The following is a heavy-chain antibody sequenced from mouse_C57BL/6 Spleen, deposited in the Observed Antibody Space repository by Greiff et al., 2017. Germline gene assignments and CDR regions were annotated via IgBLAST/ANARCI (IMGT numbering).Heavy chain of an antibody. CDR1: GYAFSSSW. V-gene: IGHV1-82*01. CDR2: IYPGDGDT. Sequence: VQLQQSGPELVKPGASVKISCKASGYAFSSSWMNWVKQRPGKGLEWIGRIYPGDGDTNYNGKFKGKATLTADKSSSTAYMQLNSLTSEDSAVYFCARGDSSGSFAYWGQGTLVTVSA. CDR3: ARGDSSGSFAY. J-gene: IGHJ3*01. D-gene: IGHD3-2*02.